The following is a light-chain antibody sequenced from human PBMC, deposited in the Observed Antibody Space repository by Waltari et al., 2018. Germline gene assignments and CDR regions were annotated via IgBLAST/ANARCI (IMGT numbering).Light chain of an antibody. V-gene: IGKV1-27*01. CDR1: QDISDY. CDR2: GAS. Sequence: DIQMTQSPSSLSASVGDRVTITCRASQDISDYLAWYQQKPGKVPKLLIYGASTLQSGVPSRFSGSGSGADFTLTISSLQPEDVATDYCQSYNSALFGGGTKVEIK. J-gene: IGKJ4*01. CDR3: QSYNSAL.